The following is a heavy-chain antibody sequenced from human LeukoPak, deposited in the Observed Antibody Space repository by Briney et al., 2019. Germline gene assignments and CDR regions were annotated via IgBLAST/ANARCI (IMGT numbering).Heavy chain of an antibody. CDR3: ARVGSSSKYYYYMDV. Sequence: GGSLRLSCAASGFTFSSYTMNWVRQAPGKGLEWVSYISSSGGTIYYADSVEGRFTISRDDAKNSLYLQMNSPRAEDTAVYYCARVGSSSKYYYYMDVWGKGTTVTVSS. CDR1: GFTFSSYT. CDR2: ISSSGGTI. V-gene: IGHV3-48*04. J-gene: IGHJ6*03. D-gene: IGHD2-15*01.